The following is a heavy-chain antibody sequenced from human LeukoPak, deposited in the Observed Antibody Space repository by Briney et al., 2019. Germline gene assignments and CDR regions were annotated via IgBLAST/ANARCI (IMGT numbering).Heavy chain of an antibody. CDR2: IRSKAYGGTT. J-gene: IGHJ4*02. D-gene: IGHD3-22*01. CDR3: TISLGDSSGYYVDY. Sequence: GGSLRLSCTASGFTFGDYAMSWVRQAPGKGLEWGGFIRSKAYGGTTEYAASVKGRFTISRDDSKSIAYLQMNSLKTEDTAVYYCTISLGDSSGYYVDYWGQGTLVTVSS. V-gene: IGHV3-49*04. CDR1: GFTFGDYA.